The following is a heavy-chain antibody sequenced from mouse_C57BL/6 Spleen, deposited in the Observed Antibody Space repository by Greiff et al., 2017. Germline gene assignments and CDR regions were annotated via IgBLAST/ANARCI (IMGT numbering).Heavy chain of an antibody. CDR3: TDYYGSSDGY. V-gene: IGHV6-3*01. D-gene: IGHD1-1*01. J-gene: IGHJ2*01. CDR2: IRLKSDNYAT. CDR1: GFTFSNYW. Sequence: EVQVVESGGGLVQPGGSMKLSCVASGFTFSNYWMNWVRQSPEKGLEWVAQIRLKSDNYATPYAESVKGRFTSSRDESKSSVYLQMNNVRAEDTGIYYCTDYYGSSDGYSGQGTTLTVSS.